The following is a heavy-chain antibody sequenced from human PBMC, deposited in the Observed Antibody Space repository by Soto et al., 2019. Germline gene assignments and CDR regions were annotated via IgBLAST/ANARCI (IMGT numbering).Heavy chain of an antibody. CDR3: ATASSSSWYYLSQAHSYYYYGIDV. CDR2: IYYSGST. Sequence: PSETLSLTCTVSGGSISSYYWSWIRQPPGKGLEWIGYIYYSGSTNYNPSLKSRVTISVDTSKNQFSLKLSSVTAADTAVYYCATASSSSWYYLSQAHSYYYYGIDVWGQATTVTAP. V-gene: IGHV4-59*01. D-gene: IGHD6-13*01. J-gene: IGHJ6*02. CDR1: GGSISSYY.